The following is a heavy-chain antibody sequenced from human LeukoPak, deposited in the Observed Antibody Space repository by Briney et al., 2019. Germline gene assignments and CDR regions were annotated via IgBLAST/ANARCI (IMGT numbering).Heavy chain of an antibody. CDR2: INPNSGDT. CDR3: ARGGSIYGPVYYYMDV. Sequence: ASVKVSCKASGYTFTGYYMHWVRQAPGQGPEWMGWINPNSGDTNYEQKFQGRVTMTRDTSISTAYMELSRLRSDDTAVYYCARGGSIYGPVYYYMDVWDKGTTVTVSS. J-gene: IGHJ6*03. D-gene: IGHD6-6*01. CDR1: GYTFTGYY. V-gene: IGHV1-2*02.